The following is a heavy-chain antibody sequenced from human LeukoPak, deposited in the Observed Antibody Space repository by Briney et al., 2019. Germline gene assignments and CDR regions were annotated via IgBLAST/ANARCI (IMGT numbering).Heavy chain of an antibody. J-gene: IGHJ4*02. CDR3: AKQPRPTWIRLWGDY. Sequence: GGSLRLSCAASGFTFSSYAMSWVRQAPGKGLEWVSAISGSGGSTYYADSVKGRFTISRDNSKNTLYLQMNSLRAEDTAVYYCAKQPRPTWIRLWGDYWGQGTLVTVSS. D-gene: IGHD5-18*01. V-gene: IGHV3-23*01. CDR2: ISGSGGST. CDR1: GFTFSSYA.